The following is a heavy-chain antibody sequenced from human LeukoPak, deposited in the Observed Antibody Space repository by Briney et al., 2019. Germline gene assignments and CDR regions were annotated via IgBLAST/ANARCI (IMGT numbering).Heavy chain of an antibody. J-gene: IGHJ6*02. CDR1: GYTFTGYY. D-gene: IGHD3-3*01. CDR2: INPNSGGT. CDR3: AREAPFFWSGYYTPDSYYYYGMDV. V-gene: IGHV1-2*06. Sequence: ASVKVSCKASGYTFTGYYMHWVRQAPGQGLEWMGRINPNSGGTNYAQKFQGRVTMTRDTSISTAYMELSRLRSDDTAVYYCAREAPFFWSGYYTPDSYYYYGMDVWGQGTTVTVSS.